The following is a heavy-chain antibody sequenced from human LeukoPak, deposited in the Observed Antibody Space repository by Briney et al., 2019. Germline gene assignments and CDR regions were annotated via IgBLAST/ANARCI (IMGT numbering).Heavy chain of an antibody. CDR1: GFTFSSYG. Sequence: GGSLRLSCAASGFTFSSYGMSWVRQAPGKGLEWVSAISGSGGSTYYADSVKGRFTISRDNSKNTLYLQMNSLRAEDTAVYYCAKDPTYYDYVWGSYRYDEGDYWGQGTLVTVSS. J-gene: IGHJ4*02. CDR3: AKDPTYYDYVWGSYRYDEGDY. D-gene: IGHD3-16*02. CDR2: ISGSGGST. V-gene: IGHV3-23*01.